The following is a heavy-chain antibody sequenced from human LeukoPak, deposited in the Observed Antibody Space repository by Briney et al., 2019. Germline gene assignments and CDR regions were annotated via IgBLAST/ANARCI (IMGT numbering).Heavy chain of an antibody. Sequence: GGSLRLSCTASGFTFGDYAMSWFRQAPGKGLEWVGFIRSKAYGGTTEYAASVKGRFTISRDDSKSIAYLQMYSLKTEDTAVYYCTRVQGPGATTVRIFDYWGQGTLVTVSS. CDR2: IRSKAYGGTT. CDR3: TRVQGPGATTVRIFDY. D-gene: IGHD1-26*01. J-gene: IGHJ4*02. V-gene: IGHV3-49*03. CDR1: GFTFGDYA.